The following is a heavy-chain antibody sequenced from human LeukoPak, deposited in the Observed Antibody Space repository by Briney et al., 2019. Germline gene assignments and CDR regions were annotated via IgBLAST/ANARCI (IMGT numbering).Heavy chain of an antibody. CDR1: GFTFSSYA. CDR3: ARVAGGYDFSAFDY. D-gene: IGHD5-12*01. Sequence: GRSLRLSCAASGFTFSSYAMHWVRQAPGKGLEWVAVISYDGSNKYYADSVKGRFTISRDNSKNTLYLQMNSLRAEDTAEYYCARVAGGYDFSAFDYWGQGTLVTVSS. V-gene: IGHV3-30*04. J-gene: IGHJ4*02. CDR2: ISYDGSNK.